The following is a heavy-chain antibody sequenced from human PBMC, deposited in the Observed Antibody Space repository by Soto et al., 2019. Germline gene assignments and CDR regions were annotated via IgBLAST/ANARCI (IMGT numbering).Heavy chain of an antibody. CDR3: ARCPQPPDPADPYAVDV. J-gene: IGHJ6*02. CDR1: GGTFRRSG. V-gene: IGHV1-69*18. Sequence: QVQLVQSGTEVKKPGASVKVSCKASGGTFRRSGFHWVRQAPGQGLEWMGMIVPSVDTTNYAQKSQARVTIRADQFTSTVYMELRRLISEDTAVYYCARCPQPPDPADPYAVDVWGQGTRVIVSS. D-gene: IGHD2-15*01. CDR2: IVPSVDTT.